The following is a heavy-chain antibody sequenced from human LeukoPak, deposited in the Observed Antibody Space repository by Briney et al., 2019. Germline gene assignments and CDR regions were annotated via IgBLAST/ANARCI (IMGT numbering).Heavy chain of an antibody. CDR2: INPSDDST. CDR1: GYTFTSYY. J-gene: IGHJ4*02. V-gene: IGHV1-46*01. D-gene: IGHD3-3*01. CDR3: ARSWEPELRFLEWLSLDY. Sequence: ASVKVSCKASGYTFTSYYMHWVRQAPGQGLEWMRIINPSDDSTNYAQKFQGRVTMTRDTSTSTVYMELSSLRSEDTAVYYCARSWEPELRFLEWLSLDYWGQGTLVTVSS.